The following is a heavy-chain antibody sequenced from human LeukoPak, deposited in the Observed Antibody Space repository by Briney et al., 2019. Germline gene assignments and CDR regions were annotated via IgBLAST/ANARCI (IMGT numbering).Heavy chain of an antibody. D-gene: IGHD1-26*01. CDR3: AKVVSGFHFDC. V-gene: IGHV3-23*01. Sequence: PGGSLRLSCAASGFTFSSYEMNWVRQAPGKGPEWVSGITGSGATTYYADSVKGRFTISRDNSQNTLYLQMNTLRAEDTAVYYCAKVVSGFHFDCWGQGTLVTVSS. CDR2: ITGSGATT. CDR1: GFTFSSYE. J-gene: IGHJ4*02.